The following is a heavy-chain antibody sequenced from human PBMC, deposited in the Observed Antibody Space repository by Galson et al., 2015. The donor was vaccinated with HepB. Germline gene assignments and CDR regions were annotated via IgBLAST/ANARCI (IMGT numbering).Heavy chain of an antibody. Sequence: TLSLTCTVSGGSISSGSYYWSWIRQPAGKGLEWIGRIYTSGSTNYNPSLKSRVTISVDTSKNQFSLKLSSVTAADTAVYYCARDQRSGSYYGDYLDYWGQGTLVTVSS. V-gene: IGHV4-61*02. CDR3: ARDQRSGSYYGDYLDY. J-gene: IGHJ4*02. D-gene: IGHD1-26*01. CDR1: GGSISSGSYY. CDR2: IYTSGST.